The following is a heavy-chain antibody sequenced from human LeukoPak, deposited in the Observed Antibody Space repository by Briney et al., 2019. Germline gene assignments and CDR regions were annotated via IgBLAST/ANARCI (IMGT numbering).Heavy chain of an antibody. Sequence: TSETLSLTCSVSGASVSSGSYYWGWIRQPPGKGLEWIGSIYYSGSTYYNPSLKSRVTISVDTSKNQFSLKLSSVTAADTAVYYCAVGGMESHSSGWYQEIDYWGQGTLVTVSS. V-gene: IGHV4-39*01. D-gene: IGHD6-19*01. CDR2: IYYSGST. CDR1: GASVSSGSYY. CDR3: AVGGMESHSSGWYQEIDY. J-gene: IGHJ4*02.